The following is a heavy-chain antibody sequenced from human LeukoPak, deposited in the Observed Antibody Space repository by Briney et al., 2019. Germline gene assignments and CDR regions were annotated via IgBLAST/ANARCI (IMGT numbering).Heavy chain of an antibody. Sequence: SETLSLTCTVSGYSISSGYYWGRIRQPPGKGLEWIGSIYHSGSTYYNPSLKSRVTISVDTSKNQFSLKLSSVTAADTAVYYCALISSMVTYYFDYWGQGTLVTVSS. D-gene: IGHD5-18*01. J-gene: IGHJ4*02. CDR2: IYHSGST. V-gene: IGHV4-38-2*02. CDR1: GYSISSGYY. CDR3: ALISSMVTYYFDY.